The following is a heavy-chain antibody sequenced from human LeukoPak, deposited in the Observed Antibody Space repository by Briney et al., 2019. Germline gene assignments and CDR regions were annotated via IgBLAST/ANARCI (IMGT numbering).Heavy chain of an antibody. D-gene: IGHD3-3*01. CDR1: GFTFSSYG. CDR2: IRYDGSNK. J-gene: IGHJ4*02. Sequence: GGSLRLSCAASGFTFSSYGMHWVRQAPGKGLEWVAFIRYDGSNKYYADSVKGRFTISRDNSKNTLYLQMNSLRAEDTAVYYCAKGGYYDFWSGYYLGDYWGQGTLVTVSS. CDR3: AKGGYYDFWSGYYLGDY. V-gene: IGHV3-30*02.